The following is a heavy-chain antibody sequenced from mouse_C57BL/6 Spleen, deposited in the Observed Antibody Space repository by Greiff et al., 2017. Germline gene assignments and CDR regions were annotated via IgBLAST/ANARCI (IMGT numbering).Heavy chain of an antibody. CDR3: TRDQDYYGSRVNYFDY. V-gene: IGHV5-9-1*02. D-gene: IGHD1-1*01. CDR2: ISSGGDYI. CDR1: GFTFSSYA. J-gene: IGHJ2*01. Sequence: EVMLVESGEGLVKPGGSLKLSCAASGFTFSSYAMSWVRQTPEKRLEWVAYISSGGDYIYYADTVKGRFTISRDNARNTLYLQMSSLKSEDTAMYYCTRDQDYYGSRVNYFDYWGQGTTLTVSS.